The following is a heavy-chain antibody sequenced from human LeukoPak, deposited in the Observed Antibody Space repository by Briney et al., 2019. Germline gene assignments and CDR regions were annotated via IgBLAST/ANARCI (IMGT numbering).Heavy chain of an antibody. V-gene: IGHV1-2*02. D-gene: IGHD7-27*01. Sequence: GASVKVSCKASGFTFTAYYMHWVRQAPGRRLEWMGWINPNRGGTNYAQKFQGRVIMTWDTSISTASMELSRLRSDDTAVYYCSRGPHWDPHFDFWGQGTLVTVSS. J-gene: IGHJ4*02. CDR2: INPNRGGT. CDR3: SRGPHWDPHFDF. CDR1: GFTFTAYY.